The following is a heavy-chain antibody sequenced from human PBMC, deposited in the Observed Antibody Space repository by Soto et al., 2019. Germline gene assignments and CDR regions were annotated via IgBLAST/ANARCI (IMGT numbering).Heavy chain of an antibody. D-gene: IGHD2-21*01. CDR1: GFTFSSYG. J-gene: IGHJ6*02. CDR2: IWYDGSSK. CDR3: ARVDRGISLFYSYYGMVV. Sequence: QVQLVESGGGVVQPGRSLRLSCAASGFTFSSYGMHWVRQAPGKGLEWVAVIWYDGSSKYYADSVKGRFTIFRDNTKITLYLQMDSLRAEDTAVYYCARVDRGISLFYSYYGMVVWGQDTTVTVSS. V-gene: IGHV3-33*01.